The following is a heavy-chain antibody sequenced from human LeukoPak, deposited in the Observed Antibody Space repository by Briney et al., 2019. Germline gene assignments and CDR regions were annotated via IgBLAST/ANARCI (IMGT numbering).Heavy chain of an antibody. Sequence: ASVKVSCKASGDTFSGYYMHWVRQAPGQGLGWMGWIDPNSGGTNYAQKFQGRVTMTRDTSISTAYMELSRLRSDDTAVYYCARGVFGLGDSYFDYWGQGTLVTVSS. CDR2: IDPNSGGT. J-gene: IGHJ4*02. V-gene: IGHV1-2*02. CDR1: GDTFSGYY. CDR3: ARGVFGLGDSYFDY. D-gene: IGHD3-10*01.